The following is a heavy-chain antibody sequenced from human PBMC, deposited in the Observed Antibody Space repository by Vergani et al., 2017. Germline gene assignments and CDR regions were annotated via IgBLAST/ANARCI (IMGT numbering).Heavy chain of an antibody. CDR1: GYTFTSYG. V-gene: IGHV1-18*01. CDR3: AFDYYGSGSYYNSVD. Sequence: QVQLVQSGAEVKKPGASVKVSCKASGYTFTSYGISWVRQAPGQGLEWMGWISAYNGNTNYAQKRQGRVTMTTDTSTSTAYMELRSLRSDDTAVYYCAFDYYGSGSYYNSVDWGQGTLVTVSS. D-gene: IGHD3-10*01. CDR2: ISAYNGNT. J-gene: IGHJ4*02.